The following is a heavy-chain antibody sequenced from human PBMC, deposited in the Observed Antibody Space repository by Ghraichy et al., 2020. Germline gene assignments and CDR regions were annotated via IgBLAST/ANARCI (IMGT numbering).Heavy chain of an antibody. D-gene: IGHD3-22*01. CDR2: ISYDGSNK. J-gene: IGHJ4*02. V-gene: IGHV3-30*18. CDR3: AKDDNYYDSSGYYYGGVDY. Sequence: SCAASGFTFSSYGMYWVRQAPGKGLEWVAVISYDGSNKYYADSVKGRFTISRDNSKNTLYLQMNSLRAEDTAVYYCAKDDNYYDSSGYYYGGVDYWGQGTLVTVSS. CDR1: GFTFSSYG.